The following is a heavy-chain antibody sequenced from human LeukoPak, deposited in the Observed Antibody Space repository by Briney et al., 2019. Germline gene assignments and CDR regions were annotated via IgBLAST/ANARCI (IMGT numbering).Heavy chain of an antibody. J-gene: IGHJ3*01. CDR2: VSGTGGSA. D-gene: IGHD4-17*01. CDR1: GFTFSSYG. CDR3: AKMLYGDSYAFDF. V-gene: IGHV3-23*01. Sequence: GGSLRLSCAASGFTFSSYGMNWVRQTPGKGLEWVSAVSGTGGSADYADSVKGRFTISRDNSKNTLYLQMNSLRAEDTAVYYCAKMLYGDSYAFDFWGQGTMVTVSP.